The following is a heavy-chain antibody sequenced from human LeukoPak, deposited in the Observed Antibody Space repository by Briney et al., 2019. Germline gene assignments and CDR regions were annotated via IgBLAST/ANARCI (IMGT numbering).Heavy chain of an antibody. V-gene: IGHV3-23*01. CDR3: AKVPYSSSQDPFDY. Sequence: GGSLRLSCAVSGFPYRLYAMHWVRQAPGMGLQWVSGISGSGGNTFYIDSVKGRFTISRDNSKNTLYLQMNSLRAEDTAVYYCAKVPYSSSQDPFDYWGQGTLVTVSS. J-gene: IGHJ4*02. CDR1: GFPYRLYA. D-gene: IGHD6-19*01. CDR2: ISGSGGNT.